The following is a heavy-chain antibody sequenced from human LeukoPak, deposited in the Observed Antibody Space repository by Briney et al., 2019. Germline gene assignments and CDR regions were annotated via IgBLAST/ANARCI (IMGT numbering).Heavy chain of an antibody. CDR3: ARATMDYYPALDY. D-gene: IGHD3-10*01. Sequence: PSETLSLTCTVSGGSISSGSYYWSWIRQPAGKGLEWIGRIYTSGSTNYNPSLKSRVTISVDTSKNQFSLKLSSVTAADTAVYYCARATMDYYPALDYWGQGTLVTVSS. CDR2: IYTSGST. CDR1: GGSISSGSYY. J-gene: IGHJ4*02. V-gene: IGHV4-61*02.